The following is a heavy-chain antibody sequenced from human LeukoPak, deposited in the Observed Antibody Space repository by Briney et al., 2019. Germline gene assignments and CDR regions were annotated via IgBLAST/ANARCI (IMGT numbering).Heavy chain of an antibody. V-gene: IGHV3-33*08. CDR3: ARDGEATDAFDI. D-gene: IGHD1-26*01. CDR1: GFTFSSCG. Sequence: PGGSLRLSCSASGFTFSSCGMHWVRQAPGKGLEWVAVIWYDGTNKYYADSVKGRFTISRDNSKNTLYLQMNSLRAEDTAVYYCARDGEATDAFDIWGQGTMVTVSS. J-gene: IGHJ3*02. CDR2: IWYDGTNK.